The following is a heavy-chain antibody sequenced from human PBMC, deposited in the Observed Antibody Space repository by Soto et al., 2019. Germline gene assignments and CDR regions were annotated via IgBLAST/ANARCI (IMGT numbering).Heavy chain of an antibody. CDR3: ARLGSSGWYQGSYFDY. CDR1: GGSITRNDHY. CDR2: IKSSGST. D-gene: IGHD6-19*01. V-gene: IGHV4-39*01. J-gene: IGHJ4*02. Sequence: QLQLQESGPGLVRPSETLSLICTVSGGSITRNDHYWGWIRQSPGKGLEWIGVIKSSGSTNYNLSLMSAVSTSLETSKNQFSLKMNSVTAADTAVYYCARLGSSGWYQGSYFDYWGQGTLVTVSS.